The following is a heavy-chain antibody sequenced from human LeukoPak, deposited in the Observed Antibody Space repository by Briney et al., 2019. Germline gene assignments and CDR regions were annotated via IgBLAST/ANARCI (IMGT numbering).Heavy chain of an antibody. D-gene: IGHD2-2*01. CDR3: ARDSGYCSSTSCRNEYYFDY. J-gene: IGHJ4*02. CDR2: IWYDGSNK. CDR1: GFTFSSHG. Sequence: GGSLRLSCAASGFTFSSHGMHWVRQAPGKGLEWVAVIWYDGSNKYYADSVKGRFTISRDNSKNTLYLQMNSLRAEDTAVYYCARDSGYCSSTSCRNEYYFDYWGQGTLVTVSS. V-gene: IGHV3-30*19.